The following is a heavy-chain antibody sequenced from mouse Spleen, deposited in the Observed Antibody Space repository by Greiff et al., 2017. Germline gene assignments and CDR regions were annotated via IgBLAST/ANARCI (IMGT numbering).Heavy chain of an antibody. D-gene: IGHD2-12*01. CDR2: INPYNGDT. CDR3: ARALFYDWYFDV. CDR1: GYSFTGYF. Sequence: DVQLQESGPELVKPGDSVKISCKASGYSFTGYFMNWVMQSHGKSLEWIGRINPYNGDTFYNQKFKGKATLTVDKSSSTAHMELRSLTSEDSAVYYCARALFYDWYFDVWGAGTTVTVSS. V-gene: IGHV1-20*01. J-gene: IGHJ1*01.